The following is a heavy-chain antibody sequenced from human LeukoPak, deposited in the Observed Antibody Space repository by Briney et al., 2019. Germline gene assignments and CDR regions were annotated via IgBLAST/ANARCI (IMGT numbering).Heavy chain of an antibody. CDR2: INPNSGGT. CDR3: ATTVTTYAEFDYYYYMDV. J-gene: IGHJ6*03. CDR1: GYTFTGYY. V-gene: IGHV1-2*02. D-gene: IGHD4-17*01. Sequence: GASVKVSCKASGYTFTGYYMHWVRQAPGQGLEWMGWINPNSGGTNYAQKFQGRVTMTRDTSISTAYMELSRLRSDDTAVYYCATTVTTYAEFDYYYYMDVWGKGTTVTVSS.